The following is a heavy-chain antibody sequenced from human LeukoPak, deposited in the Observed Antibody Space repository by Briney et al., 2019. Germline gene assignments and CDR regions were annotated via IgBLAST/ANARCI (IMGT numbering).Heavy chain of an antibody. J-gene: IGHJ6*02. CDR3: AKANYQVLAPNHPYGLDV. V-gene: IGHV3-9*01. CDR2: ISWNSGNI. Sequence: PGRSLRLSCAASAFTFDDYAMHWARQAPGKGLEWVSGISWNSGNIAYADSVKGRFTISRGNAKNSLDLQMNSLRVEDTALYYCAKANYQVLAPNHPYGLDVWGQGTTVTVSS. CDR1: AFTFDDYA. D-gene: IGHD2-2*01.